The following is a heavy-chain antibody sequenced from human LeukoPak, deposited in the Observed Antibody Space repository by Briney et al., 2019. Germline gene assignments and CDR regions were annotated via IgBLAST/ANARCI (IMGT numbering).Heavy chain of an antibody. CDR2: INPNSGDT. CDR1: GYTFTDYY. Sequence: ASVKVSFKASGYTFTDYYLHWVRQAPGQGLEWMGRINPNSGDTNYAQEFQGRVTMTRDTSISTAYMELSRLRSDDTAVYFCARDLPSTSNWELDYWGQGTLVTVSA. J-gene: IGHJ4*02. CDR3: ARDLPSTSNWELDY. D-gene: IGHD7-27*01. V-gene: IGHV1-2*06.